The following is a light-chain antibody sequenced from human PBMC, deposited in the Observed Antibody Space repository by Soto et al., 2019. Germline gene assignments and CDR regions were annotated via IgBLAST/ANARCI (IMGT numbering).Light chain of an antibody. CDR2: GAS. CDR1: LNVNNN. V-gene: IGKV3-15*01. Sequence: EIIMRQSPATLSVSPGEGATLSCRASLNVNNNVAWYQQKPGQAPRLLIYGASARATGVPARFSSSGSGTEFTLAISSLQSEDFAVYYCQQCNAWPYSFGQGTKLDIK. CDR3: QQCNAWPYS. J-gene: IGKJ2*03.